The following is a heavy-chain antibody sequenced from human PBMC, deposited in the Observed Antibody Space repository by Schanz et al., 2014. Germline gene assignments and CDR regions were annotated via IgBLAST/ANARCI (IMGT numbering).Heavy chain of an antibody. V-gene: IGHV3-23*01. CDR2: IASGGSHT. Sequence: EEQLLESGGALVQPGGSLRLSCAASGITFSDYAMSWVRQAPGKGLEWVSTIASGGSHTFYADSVSGRFTISGDNSKNTLFLQMNSLRAEDTAVYYCAKVWKDHRIAGRPGWSDGRDVGGKVTKGNVSS. J-gene: IGHJ6*04. CDR1: GITFSDYA. CDR3: AKVWKDHRIAGRPGWSDGRDV. D-gene: IGHD6-6*01.